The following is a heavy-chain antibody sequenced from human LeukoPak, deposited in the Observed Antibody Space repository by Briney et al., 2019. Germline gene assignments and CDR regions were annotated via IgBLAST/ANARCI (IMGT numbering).Heavy chain of an antibody. D-gene: IGHD6-19*01. CDR2: FSLGGSGTT. Sequence: PSETLSLTCTVSGGSISSYYWSWIRQPPGKGLEWIGYFSLGGSGTTSYTSSLKSRVTISRDTSKNQLSLKLTSVIAADTAVYYCARWDDSAWAFGTWGPGTLVTVSS. CDR1: GGSISSYY. J-gene: IGHJ5*02. V-gene: IGHV4-59*08. CDR3: ARWDDSAWAFGT.